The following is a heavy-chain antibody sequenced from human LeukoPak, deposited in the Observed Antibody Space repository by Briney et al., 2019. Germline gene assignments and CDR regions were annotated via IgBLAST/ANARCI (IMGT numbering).Heavy chain of an antibody. V-gene: IGHV1-46*01. J-gene: IGHJ4*02. CDR3: ARDIVPSYSGYDRTLPDY. CDR1: GYTFTSHY. Sequence: ASVKVSCKASGYTFTSHYMHWVRQAPGQGLEWMGIINPSGSSTSYAQKFQGRVTMTRDTSTSTVYMELSSLRSDDTAVYYCARDIVPSYSGYDRTLPDYWGQGTLVTVSS. D-gene: IGHD5-12*01. CDR2: INPSGSST.